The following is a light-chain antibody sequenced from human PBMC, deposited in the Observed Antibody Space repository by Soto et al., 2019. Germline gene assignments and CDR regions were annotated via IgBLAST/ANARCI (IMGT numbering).Light chain of an antibody. V-gene: IGKV3D-20*02. J-gene: IGKJ5*01. CDR2: GAS. CDR3: QQRHMWPIT. Sequence: ETVMTQSPATLSVSPGERATLSCRASQSVSSSYLAWYQQKPGQAPRLLIYGASSRATGIPDRFSGSGSGTDFTLTISSLEPEDSAVYYCQQRHMWPITFGQGTRLEI. CDR1: QSVSSSY.